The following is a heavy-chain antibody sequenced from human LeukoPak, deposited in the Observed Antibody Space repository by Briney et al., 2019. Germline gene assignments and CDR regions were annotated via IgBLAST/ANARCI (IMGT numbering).Heavy chain of an antibody. D-gene: IGHD6-19*01. Sequence: GASVKVSCKASGYTFASYDISWVRQAPGQGLEWMGWFSAYNGNTNCAQKFQDRVTMTTDTSTSTAYMELRSLRSDDTAVYYCARGRMSSGWSREDFYSYMDVWGKGTTVTVSS. J-gene: IGHJ6*03. CDR2: FSAYNGNT. CDR3: ARGRMSSGWSREDFYSYMDV. CDR1: GYTFASYD. V-gene: IGHV1-18*01.